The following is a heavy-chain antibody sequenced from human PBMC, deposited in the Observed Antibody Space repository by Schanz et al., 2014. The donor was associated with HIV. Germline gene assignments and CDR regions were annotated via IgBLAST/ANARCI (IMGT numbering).Heavy chain of an antibody. CDR1: RFTFSTYG. V-gene: IGHV3-33*06. J-gene: IGHJ6*01. CDR2: KWYDGTNK. D-gene: IGHD1-1*01. Sequence: QVQLVESGGGVVQPGRSLRLSCAASRFTFSTYGMHWVRQAPGKGLEWVALKWYDGTNKYYADSVKGRFTISRDNSKNTLYLQMNSLRADDTATYFCVKQLGTNLFQVFDVWGQGTTVTVSS. CDR3: VKQLGTNLFQVFDV.